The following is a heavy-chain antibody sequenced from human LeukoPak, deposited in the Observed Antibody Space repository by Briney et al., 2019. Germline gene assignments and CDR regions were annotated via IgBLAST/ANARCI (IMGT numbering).Heavy chain of an antibody. CDR1: GYTFTGYY. Sequence: ASVKVPCKASGYTFTGYYMHWVRQAPGQGLEWMGWMNAGNGNTKYSQKFQGRITLIRDTSAATAYMELSSLRHDDLAVYYCARGRGTSGSNRDFYYYYMDVWGKGTTVTVSS. D-gene: IGHD2-15*01. CDR2: MNAGNGNT. J-gene: IGHJ6*03. CDR3: ARGRGTSGSNRDFYYYYMDV. V-gene: IGHV1-3*01.